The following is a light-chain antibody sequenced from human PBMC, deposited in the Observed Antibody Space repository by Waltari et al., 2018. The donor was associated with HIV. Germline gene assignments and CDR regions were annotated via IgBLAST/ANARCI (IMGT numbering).Light chain of an antibody. CDR2: EDS. J-gene: IGLJ2*01. V-gene: IGLV3-10*01. Sequence: SYELTQPPSVSVSPGQTARITCSGAALQKKFAYWYQQKSGQAPVLVIYEDSKRPSGIPQRFSGSSSGTMATLTISGAQVADEADYYCYSTDNSGTHIRVFGGGTKLTVL. CDR1: ALQKKF. CDR3: YSTDNSGTHIRV.